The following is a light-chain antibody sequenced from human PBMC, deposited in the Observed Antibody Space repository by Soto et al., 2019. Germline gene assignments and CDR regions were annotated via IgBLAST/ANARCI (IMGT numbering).Light chain of an antibody. V-gene: IGLV2-14*03. CDR1: SSDAGGHNF. CDR3: SSSTHSSTIYV. CDR2: DVS. J-gene: IGLJ1*01. Sequence: HSVLAQPASVCGSPGQTLTIFCSGTSSDAGGHNFVSWYQQHRGKAPKHTIYDVSNRPSGVSNRFSGSKSGNTASLTISGLQAEDEADYFGSSSTHSSTIYVFGTGTKVTDL.